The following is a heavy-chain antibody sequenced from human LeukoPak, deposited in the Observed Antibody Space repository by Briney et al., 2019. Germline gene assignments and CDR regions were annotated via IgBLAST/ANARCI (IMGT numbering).Heavy chain of an antibody. Sequence: ASVKVSCKASGYTFTGYYMHWVRQAPGQGLEWMGRINPNSGGTNYAQKFQGRVTMTRDTSISTAYMELSRLRSDDTAVYYCARSGFDSYEMFGYWGQGTLVTASS. D-gene: IGHD5-18*01. J-gene: IGHJ4*02. V-gene: IGHV1-2*06. CDR3: ARSGFDSYEMFGY. CDR2: INPNSGGT. CDR1: GYTFTGYY.